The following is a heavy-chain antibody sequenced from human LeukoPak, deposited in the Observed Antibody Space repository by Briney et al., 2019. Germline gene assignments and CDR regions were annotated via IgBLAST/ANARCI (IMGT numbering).Heavy chain of an antibody. CDR2: ISYDGSNK. CDR3: AGGSLAGGSYYNWFDP. J-gene: IGHJ5*02. Sequence: GGSLRLSCAASGFTFSSYAMHWVRQAPGKGLEWVAVISYDGSNKYCADSVKGRFTISRDNSKNTLYLQMNSLRAEDTAVYYCAGGSLAGGSYYNWFDPWGQGTLVTVSS. V-gene: IGHV3-30-3*01. CDR1: GFTFSSYA. D-gene: IGHD1-26*01.